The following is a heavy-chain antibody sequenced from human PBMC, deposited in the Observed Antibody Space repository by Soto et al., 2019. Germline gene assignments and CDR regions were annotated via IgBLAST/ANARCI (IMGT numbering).Heavy chain of an antibody. CDR1: KFTLSKYT. CDR2: ISSSSMYI. Sequence: EVKLVESGGGLVKPGGSLRLSCETAKFTLSKYTMNWVRQAPGKGLEWVSSISSSSMYIYYAESVKGRFTISRDNSKNSLYLQMESLRAENTAVYFFASQWVTVTTTRFDHWGQGTLSTLAS. V-gene: IGHV3-21*02. J-gene: IGHJ4*02. CDR3: ASQWVTVTTTRFDH. D-gene: IGHD4-17*01.